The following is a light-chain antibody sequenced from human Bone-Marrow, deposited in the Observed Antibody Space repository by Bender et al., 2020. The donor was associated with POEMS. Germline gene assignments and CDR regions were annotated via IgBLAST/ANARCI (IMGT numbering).Light chain of an antibody. CDR1: RSNIGRNY. CDR2: RND. Sequence: QSVLTQPPSASGTPGQRVTISCSGTRSNIGRNYVYWYQQLPGTAPKLLIYRNDQRLTGVPDRFSGSKSGTSASLAISGLRSEDEADYYCAAWDDSLRAYVVFGGGTKLTVL. J-gene: IGLJ2*01. CDR3: AAWDDSLRAYVV. V-gene: IGLV1-47*01.